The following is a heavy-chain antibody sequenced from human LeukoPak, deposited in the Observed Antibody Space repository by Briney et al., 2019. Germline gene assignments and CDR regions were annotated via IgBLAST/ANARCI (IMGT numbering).Heavy chain of an antibody. CDR2: INWNGGST. J-gene: IGHJ4*02. D-gene: IGHD2-2*01. CDR3: ARPRGCGSARCNNFDS. V-gene: IGHV3-20*04. Sequence: GGSLRLSCAASGFTFDDYGMSWVRQAPGKGLEWVSGINWNGGSTGYADSVKGRFIISRDNARNSLYLQMNNLRAEDTAVYYCARPRGCGSARCNNFDSWGQGTLVTVSS. CDR1: GFTFDDYG.